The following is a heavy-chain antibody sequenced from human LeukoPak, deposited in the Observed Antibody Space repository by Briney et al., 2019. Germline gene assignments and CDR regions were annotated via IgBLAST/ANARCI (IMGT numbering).Heavy chain of an antibody. J-gene: IGHJ4*02. CDR2: INGGTGTI. CDR1: GFTFSGYS. Sequence: PGGSLRLSCAASGFTFSGYSMNWVRQAPGKGLEWVSYINGGTGTIYYADPVKGRFTISRDNAKNSLFLRMNSLRDEDTAVYYCARGLGYSSTPFDYWGQGTLVSVSS. D-gene: IGHD6-19*01. V-gene: IGHV3-48*02. CDR3: ARGLGYSSTPFDY.